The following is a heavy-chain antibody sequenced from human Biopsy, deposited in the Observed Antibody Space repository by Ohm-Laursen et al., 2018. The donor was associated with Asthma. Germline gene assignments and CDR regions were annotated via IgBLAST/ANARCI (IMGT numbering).Heavy chain of an antibody. J-gene: IGHJ6*02. CDR1: GGSVSTGSYY. V-gene: IGHV4-61*01. Sequence: SETLSLTCTVSGGSVSTGSYYWSWIRQPPGKGLEWLGYIYYTGSDNYNPSLKSRVTISVDTSKNQFSLRLNSLTAADTAVYYCARGPNYHGSGRAPIGMDVWGQGTTVTVSS. CDR3: ARGPNYHGSGRAPIGMDV. CDR2: IYYTGSD. D-gene: IGHD3-10*01.